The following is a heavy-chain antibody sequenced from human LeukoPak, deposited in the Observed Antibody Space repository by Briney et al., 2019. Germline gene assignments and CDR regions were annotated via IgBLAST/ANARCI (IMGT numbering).Heavy chain of an antibody. D-gene: IGHD4-17*01. J-gene: IGHJ6*02. CDR1: GYTFTSYG. CDR2: ISAYNGNT. V-gene: IGHV1-18*01. Sequence: GASVKVSCKASGYTFTSYGISWVRQAPGQGLEWMGWISAYNGNTNYAQKLQGRVTTTTDTSTSTAYMELRSLRSDDTAVYYCARDATVPGYYYYGMDVWGQGTTVTVSS. CDR3: ARDATVPGYYYYGMDV.